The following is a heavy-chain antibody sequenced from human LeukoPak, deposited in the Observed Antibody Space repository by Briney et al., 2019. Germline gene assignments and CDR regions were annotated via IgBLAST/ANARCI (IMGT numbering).Heavy chain of an antibody. J-gene: IGHJ6*03. CDR1: GYSISSGHY. CDR2: MYHSGST. CDR3: ANELRNYYYYMDV. D-gene: IGHD1-7*01. V-gene: IGHV4-38-2*02. Sequence: NPSETLSLTCTVSGYSISSGHYWGWVRQPPGKGLEWIGSMYHSGSTYYNPSLKSRVTISVDTSKNQFSLKLSSVTAADTAVYYCANELRNYYYYMDVWGKGTTVTVSS.